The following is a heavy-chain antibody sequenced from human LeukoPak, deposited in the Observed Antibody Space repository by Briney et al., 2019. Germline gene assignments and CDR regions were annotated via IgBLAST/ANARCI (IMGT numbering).Heavy chain of an antibody. V-gene: IGHV3-7*04. J-gene: IGHJ4*02. D-gene: IGHD3-3*01. Sequence: PGGSLRLSCAASGFTFSNYWLSWVRQAPGKGLECVANIKEDGSERYYVDSVKGRFIVSRDNAKNSLYLQMNGLRAEDTAVYYCARVYDVWSGYYRDYWGQGTRVTVSS. CDR3: ARVYDVWSGYYRDY. CDR2: IKEDGSER. CDR1: GFTFSNYW.